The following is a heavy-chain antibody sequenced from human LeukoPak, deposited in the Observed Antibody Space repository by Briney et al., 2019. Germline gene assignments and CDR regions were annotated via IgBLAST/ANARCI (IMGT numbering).Heavy chain of an antibody. J-gene: IGHJ4*02. CDR2: VFYSGST. CDR1: GDSIREYY. CDR3: ARDLRSSSWSYYFDY. V-gene: IGHV4-59*01. D-gene: IGHD6-13*01. Sequence: SETLSLTCTVSGDSIREYYWSWIRQPPGKGLEWIGYVFYSGSTNYNPSLKSRVTTSVDTSKNQLSLKLSSVTAADTAVYYCARDLRSSSWSYYFDYWGQGTLVTVSA.